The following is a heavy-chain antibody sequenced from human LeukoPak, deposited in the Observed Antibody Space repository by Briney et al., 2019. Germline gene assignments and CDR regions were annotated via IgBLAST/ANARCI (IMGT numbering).Heavy chain of an antibody. Sequence: GGSLRLSCAASGFTFSDYYMSWIRQAPAKGLEWVSYISSSGSTIYYADSVKGRFTISRDNAKNSLYLQMNSLRAEDTAVYYCASLSGGDYGDYVAPGYWGQGTLVTVSS. V-gene: IGHV3-11*04. J-gene: IGHJ4*02. D-gene: IGHD4-17*01. CDR2: ISSSGSTI. CDR1: GFTFSDYY. CDR3: ASLSGGDYGDYVAPGY.